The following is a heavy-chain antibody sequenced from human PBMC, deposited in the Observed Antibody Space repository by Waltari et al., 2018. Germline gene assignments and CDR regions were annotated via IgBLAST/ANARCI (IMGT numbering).Heavy chain of an antibody. Sequence: VKVSCKASGYTFTSYGISWVRQAPGQGLEWMGWISAYNGNTNYAQKLQGRVTMTTDTSTSKAYMELRSLRYDDTAVYYCARANPQYQPPLSPGFDYWGQGTLVTVSS. CDR2: ISAYNGNT. CDR1: GYTFTSYG. CDR3: ARANPQYQPPLSPGFDY. D-gene: IGHD2-2*01. J-gene: IGHJ4*02. V-gene: IGHV1-18*01.